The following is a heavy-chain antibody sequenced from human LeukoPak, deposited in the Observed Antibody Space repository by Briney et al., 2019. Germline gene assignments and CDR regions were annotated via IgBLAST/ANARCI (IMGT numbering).Heavy chain of an antibody. V-gene: IGHV1-18*01. J-gene: IGHJ4*02. CDR3: ARISEVCYDSSGYYCTYFDY. Sequence: ASVKVSCKTSGYTFTSYGISWVRQAPGLGLEWMGWISTYNANTNYAQKLQGRVTMTRDTSISTAYMELSRLRSDDTAVYYCARISEVCYDSSGYYCTYFDYWGQGTLVTVSS. D-gene: IGHD3-22*01. CDR1: GYTFTSYG. CDR2: ISTYNANT.